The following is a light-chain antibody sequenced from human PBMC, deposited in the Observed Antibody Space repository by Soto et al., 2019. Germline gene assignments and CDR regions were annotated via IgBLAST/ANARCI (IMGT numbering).Light chain of an antibody. V-gene: IGKV1-5*01. Sequence: IQRTQSPSTLSSSVGDRVTITCRASQGISNNFVWYQQKRGKAPELLIYDASSLKSGVPSRFSGSGSGTEFTLTISSLQPDDFATYYCQQYNTYSAFGQGTKVDIK. CDR1: QGISNN. CDR2: DAS. CDR3: QQYNTYSA. J-gene: IGKJ1*01.